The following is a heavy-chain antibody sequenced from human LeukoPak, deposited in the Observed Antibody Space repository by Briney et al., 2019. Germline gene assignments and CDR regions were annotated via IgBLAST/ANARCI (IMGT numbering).Heavy chain of an antibody. Sequence: SETLTLTCAVSGGSISSGGYSWSWIRQPPGKGLEWIGYIYHSGSTYYNPSLKSRVTISVDRSKNQFSLKLSSVTAADTAVYYCARGVAATDFFDYWGQGTLVTVSS. J-gene: IGHJ4*02. CDR3: ARGVAATDFFDY. D-gene: IGHD2-15*01. CDR2: IYHSGST. V-gene: IGHV4-30-2*01. CDR1: GGSISSGGYS.